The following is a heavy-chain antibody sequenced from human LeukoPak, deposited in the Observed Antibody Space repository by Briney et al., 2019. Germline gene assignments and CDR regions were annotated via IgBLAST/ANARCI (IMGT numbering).Heavy chain of an antibody. CDR1: GFTFSSYA. J-gene: IGHJ4*02. CDR3: AREWFVRYYFDY. Sequence: GGSLRLSCAASGFTFSSYAMHWVRQAPGKGLERVAVISYDGSNKYYADSVKGRFTISRDNSKNTLYLQMNSLRAEDTAVYYCAREWFVRYYFDYWGQGTLVTVSS. V-gene: IGHV3-30*04. D-gene: IGHD3-10*01. CDR2: ISYDGSNK.